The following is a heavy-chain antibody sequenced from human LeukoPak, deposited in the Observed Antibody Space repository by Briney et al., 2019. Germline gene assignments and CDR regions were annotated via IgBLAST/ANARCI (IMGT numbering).Heavy chain of an antibody. J-gene: IGHJ4*02. CDR3: AKVIGVAGGDYDY. V-gene: IGHV3-74*01. Sequence: GGSLRLSCAASGFTFSSYWMSWVRQAPGKGLVWVSCINSDGSTTSHADSVKGRFTISRDNAKNTLYLQMNSLRAEDTAVYYCAKVIGVAGGDYDYWGQGTLVTVSS. D-gene: IGHD6-19*01. CDR2: INSDGSTT. CDR1: GFTFSSYW.